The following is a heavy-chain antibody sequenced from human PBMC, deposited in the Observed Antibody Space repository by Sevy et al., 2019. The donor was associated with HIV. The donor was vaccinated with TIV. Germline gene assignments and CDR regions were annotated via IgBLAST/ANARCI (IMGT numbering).Heavy chain of an antibody. CDR3: AKGNSGSFDY. J-gene: IGHJ4*02. Sequence: GESLKISCAASGFSFSTYWMHWVRQAPGKGLEWVANIKQDESEKYYLASVKGRFTISRDNAKNSVYLEMNSLRPEDTAIYYCAKGNSGSFDYWGQGTLVTVSS. V-gene: IGHV3-7*01. D-gene: IGHD3-22*01. CDR2: IKQDESEK. CDR1: GFSFSTYW.